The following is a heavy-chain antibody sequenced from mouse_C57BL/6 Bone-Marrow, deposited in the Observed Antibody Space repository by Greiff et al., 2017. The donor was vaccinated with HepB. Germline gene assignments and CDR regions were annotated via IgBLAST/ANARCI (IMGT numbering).Heavy chain of an antibody. CDR2: ISSGGDYI. CDR1: GFTFSSYA. CDR3: TRDYYGSSYVGYAMDY. Sequence: EVQGVESGEGLVKPGGSLKLSCAASGFTFSSYAMSWVRQTPEKRLEWVAYISSGGDYIYYADTVKGRFTISRDNARNTLYLQMSSLKSEDTAMYYCTRDYYGSSYVGYAMDYWGQGTSVTVSS. V-gene: IGHV5-9-1*02. D-gene: IGHD1-1*01. J-gene: IGHJ4*01.